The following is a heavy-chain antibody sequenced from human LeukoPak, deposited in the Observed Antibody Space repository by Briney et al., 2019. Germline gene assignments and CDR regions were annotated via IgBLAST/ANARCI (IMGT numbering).Heavy chain of an antibody. CDR3: ARGRGGWLQFPAFDY. CDR1: GGSISSYY. J-gene: IGHJ4*02. V-gene: IGHV4-59*01. D-gene: IGHD5-24*01. Sequence: PSETLSLTCTVSGGSISSYYWSWIWQPPGKGLEWIGYIYYSGSTNYNPSLKSRVTISVDTSKNQFSLKLSSVTAADTAVYYCARGRGGWLQFPAFDYWGQGTLVTVSS. CDR2: IYYSGST.